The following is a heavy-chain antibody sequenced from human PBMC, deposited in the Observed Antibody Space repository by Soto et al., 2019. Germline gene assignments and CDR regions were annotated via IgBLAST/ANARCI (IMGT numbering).Heavy chain of an antibody. CDR3: AKARSLRSKGYDSSGYLTAGYFDY. CDR1: GFTFSNYP. V-gene: IGHV3-30*04. D-gene: IGHD3-22*01. J-gene: IGHJ4*02. CDR2: ISYDGNTK. Sequence: GGSLRLSCAASGFTFSNYPMNWVRQAPGKGLEWVAVISYDGNTKHYADSVKGRCTISRDNPRNTLYLQMNSLRVEDTAVYYCAKARSLRSKGYDSSGYLTAGYFDYWGQGTLVTVSS.